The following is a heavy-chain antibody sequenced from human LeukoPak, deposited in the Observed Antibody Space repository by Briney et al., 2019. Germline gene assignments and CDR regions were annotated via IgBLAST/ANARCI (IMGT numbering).Heavy chain of an antibody. CDR1: GFTFSSYW. CDR2: IKQDGSEK. V-gene: IGHV3-7*01. Sequence: GGSLRLSCAASGFTFSSYWMSWVRQAPGKGLEWVANIKQDGSEKYYVDSVKGRFTISRDNAKNSLYLQMNSLRAEDTAVYYCARAPRGVVGANDYWGQGTLVTVSS. CDR3: ARAPRGVVGANDY. D-gene: IGHD1-26*01. J-gene: IGHJ4*02.